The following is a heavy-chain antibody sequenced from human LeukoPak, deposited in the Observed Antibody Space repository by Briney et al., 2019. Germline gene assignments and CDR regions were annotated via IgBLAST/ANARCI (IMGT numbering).Heavy chain of an antibody. CDR1: GFSISNSA. CDR3: AKGAYDYIEMGYSDY. D-gene: IGHD5-12*01. CDR2: IDASSGST. J-gene: IGHJ4*02. V-gene: IGHV3-23*01. Sequence: GGSLRLSCAASGFSISNSAMSWVRQAPGKGLEWVSLIDASSGSTFYADSVKGRFTISRDSSKNTLYLQMNSLRAEDMAVYYCAKGAYDYIEMGYSDYWGQGTLVTVSS.